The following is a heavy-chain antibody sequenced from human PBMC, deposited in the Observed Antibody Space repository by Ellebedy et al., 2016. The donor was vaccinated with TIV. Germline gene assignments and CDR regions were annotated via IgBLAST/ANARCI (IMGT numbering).Heavy chain of an antibody. CDR3: ARLMMEKHQSWFDP. V-gene: IGHV5-51*01. CDR1: GYSFTTYW. CDR2: IYPGDSDT. Sequence: GESLKISCKGSGYSFTTYWIGWVRQMPGKGLEWMGIIYPGDSDTKYSPSFQGQVIISADKSIGTAYLQWSSLEASDTAMDYCARLMMEKHQSWFDPWGQGTLVTVSS. D-gene: IGHD2-21*01. J-gene: IGHJ5*02.